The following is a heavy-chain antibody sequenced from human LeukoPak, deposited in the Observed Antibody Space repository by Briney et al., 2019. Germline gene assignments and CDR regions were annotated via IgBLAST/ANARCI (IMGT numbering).Heavy chain of an antibody. Sequence: SGGSLRLSCAASGFTFSSYGMHWVRQAPGKGLEWVAVIWYDGSNKYYADSVKGRFTISRDNSKNTLYLQMNSLRAEDTAVYYCARDMGEGLWPNYYYYGMDVWGQGTTVTVSS. CDR3: ARDMGEGLWPNYYYYGMDV. CDR1: GFTFSSYG. V-gene: IGHV3-33*01. D-gene: IGHD3-16*01. CDR2: IWYDGSNK. J-gene: IGHJ6*02.